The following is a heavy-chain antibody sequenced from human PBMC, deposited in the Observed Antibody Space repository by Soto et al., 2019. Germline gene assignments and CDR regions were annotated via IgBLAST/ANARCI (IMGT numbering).Heavy chain of an antibody. V-gene: IGHV1-18*04. CDR2: ISAYNGNT. CDR1: GYAFTSYG. CDR3: ARLAREQHLIYYYYGMDV. J-gene: IGHJ6*02. Sequence: ASVKVSCKASGYAFTSYGISWVRQAPGQGLEWMGWISAYNGNTNYAQKLQGRVTMTTDTSTSTAYMELRSLRSDDTAVYYCARLAREQHLIYYYYGMDVWGQGTTVTVSS. D-gene: IGHD6-13*01.